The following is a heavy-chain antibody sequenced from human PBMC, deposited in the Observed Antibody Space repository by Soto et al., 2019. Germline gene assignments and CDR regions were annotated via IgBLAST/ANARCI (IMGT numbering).Heavy chain of an antibody. CDR1: GYIFTNYW. Sequence: PGESLKISCKGSGYIFTNYWIAWVRQMPGKGLEWMGIIYPDDSDTRYSPSFQGQVSISADKSITTAYLQWSSLKASDTAMYYCTRLSPRYCNGDTCPPPSSYGMDVWGQGTTVTVSS. D-gene: IGHD2-15*01. J-gene: IGHJ6*02. V-gene: IGHV5-51*01. CDR2: IYPDDSDT. CDR3: TRLSPRYCNGDTCPPPSSYGMDV.